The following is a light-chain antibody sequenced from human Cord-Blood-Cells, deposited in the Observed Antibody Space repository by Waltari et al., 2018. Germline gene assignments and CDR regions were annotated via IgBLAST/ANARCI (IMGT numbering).Light chain of an antibody. CDR1: QSINSY. Sequence: IQITQSPSSLSASVGDSVTITCRASQSINSYLNWYQQKPGKAPKLLIYAASSLQSGVPSRFSGSGSGTDFTLTISSLQPEDFATYYCQQSDSTRTFGQGTKVEIK. J-gene: IGKJ1*01. CDR3: QQSDSTRT. V-gene: IGKV1-39*01. CDR2: AAS.